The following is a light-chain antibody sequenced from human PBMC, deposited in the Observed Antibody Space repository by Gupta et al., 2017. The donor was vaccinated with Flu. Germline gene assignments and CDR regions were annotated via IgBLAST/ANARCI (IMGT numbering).Light chain of an antibody. J-gene: IGKJ4*01. V-gene: IGKV1-33*01. Sequence: DIPMTPSPSSLSASVGDRVTITCQASQDISNYLNWYQQKPGKAPKLLIYDASNFRTAAPSRFTGSGSGTDLTVTIRSMQPEDIATYYCQQYENLPLTFGGGTRLEIK. CDR2: DAS. CDR3: QQYENLPLT. CDR1: QDISNY.